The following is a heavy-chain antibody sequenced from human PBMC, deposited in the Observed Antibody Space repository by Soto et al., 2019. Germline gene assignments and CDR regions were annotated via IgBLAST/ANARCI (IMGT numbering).Heavy chain of an antibody. CDR1: GYTFTSYA. D-gene: IGHD3-10*01. V-gene: IGHV1-3*01. CDR2: INAGNGNT. Sequence: ASVKVSCMASGYTFTSYAIHWVRQPPGQRLEWMGWINAGNGNTKYAQKFQGRVTITRDTSASTAYMELSSLRAEDTAVYYCARDLAFGVSDYWGQGTLVT. CDR3: ARDLAFGVSDY. J-gene: IGHJ4*02.